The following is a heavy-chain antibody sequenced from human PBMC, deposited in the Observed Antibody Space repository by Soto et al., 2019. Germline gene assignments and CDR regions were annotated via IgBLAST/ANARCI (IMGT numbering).Heavy chain of an antibody. V-gene: IGHV3-21*06. D-gene: IGHD2-2*01. CDR3: ARDHRLCSGTSCRPYYYYFGMDV. Sequence: GGSLRLSCVASGFTFNSYIMNWVRQAPGKGLEWVSAISVSSDYIYYEDSVKGRFTISRDNAKNSLYLQMNSLRTEDTALYYCARDHRLCSGTSCRPYYYYFGMDVWGQGTTVTVSS. J-gene: IGHJ6*02. CDR1: GFTFNSYI. CDR2: ISVSSDYI.